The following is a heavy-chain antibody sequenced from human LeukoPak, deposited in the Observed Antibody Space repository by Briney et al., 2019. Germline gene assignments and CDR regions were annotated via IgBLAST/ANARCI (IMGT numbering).Heavy chain of an antibody. V-gene: IGHV3-74*01. D-gene: IGHD4-17*01. Sequence: HAGGSLRLSCAASGFTFGSYWMHWVRQAPGKGLVWVSRINSDGSSTSYADSVKGRFTISRDNAKNTLYLQMNSLRAEDTAVYYCASPYHDYGDYDAYFDYWGQGTLVTISS. CDR1: GFTFGSYW. CDR2: INSDGSST. CDR3: ASPYHDYGDYDAYFDY. J-gene: IGHJ4*02.